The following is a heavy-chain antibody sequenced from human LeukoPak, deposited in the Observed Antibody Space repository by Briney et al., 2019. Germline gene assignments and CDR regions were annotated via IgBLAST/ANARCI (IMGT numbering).Heavy chain of an antibody. CDR2: INNDGSDT. V-gene: IGHV3-74*01. Sequence: GSLRLSCEASGFTFINYWMHWVRQAPGKGLVWVSRINNDGSDTTYADAVKGRFTFSRDNAKNTLYLQMNSLRAEDTAVYYCARGYFGPEFWGQGTLVTVSS. CDR3: ARGYFGPEF. J-gene: IGHJ4*02. CDR1: GFTFINYW. D-gene: IGHD3-9*01.